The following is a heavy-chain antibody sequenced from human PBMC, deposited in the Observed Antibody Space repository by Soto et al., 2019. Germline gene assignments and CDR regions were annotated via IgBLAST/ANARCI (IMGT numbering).Heavy chain of an antibody. J-gene: IGHJ4*02. V-gene: IGHV3-30-3*01. Sequence: QVQLVESGGGVVQPGRSLRLSCAASGFTFSSCAMHCVRQAPGKGLEWVAVISYDGSNKYYADSVKGRFTISRDNSKNTLYLQMNSLRAEDTAVYYCARELYWGQGTLVTVSS. CDR1: GFTFSSCA. CDR3: ARELY. CDR2: ISYDGSNK.